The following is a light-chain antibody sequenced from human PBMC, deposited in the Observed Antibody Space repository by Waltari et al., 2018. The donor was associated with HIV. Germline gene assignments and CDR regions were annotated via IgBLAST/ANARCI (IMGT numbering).Light chain of an antibody. CDR1: QSLLHSNGYNY. J-gene: IGKJ2*01. V-gene: IGKV2-28*01. CDR3: MQALQPYT. Sequence: DIVMTHSPLSLPVTPGAPASISCRSSQSLLHSNGYNYLDWYLQKPGQSPQLLIYLGANRASGVPDRFSGRGSGTDFTRKISRVEAEDVGVDYCMQALQPYTFGQGTKLEIK. CDR2: LGA.